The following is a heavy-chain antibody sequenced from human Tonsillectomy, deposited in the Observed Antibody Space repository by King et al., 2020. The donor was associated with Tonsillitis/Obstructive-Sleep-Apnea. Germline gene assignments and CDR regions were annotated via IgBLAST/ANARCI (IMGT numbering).Heavy chain of an antibody. D-gene: IGHD2-15*01. J-gene: IGHJ5*02. Sequence: EVQLVESGGGLVQPVGSLRLSCAASGFTFSSYAMRWFRQAPGKGLEWGSSIVGRGGSTDDADSVKGRFTIARYNSKNTLDLQMNGLTAEDTAIYYCAKDRVANFNWFDPWGQGTLVTVSS. V-gene: IGHV3-23*04. CDR1: GFTFSSYA. CDR2: IVGRGGST. CDR3: AKDRVANFNWFDP.